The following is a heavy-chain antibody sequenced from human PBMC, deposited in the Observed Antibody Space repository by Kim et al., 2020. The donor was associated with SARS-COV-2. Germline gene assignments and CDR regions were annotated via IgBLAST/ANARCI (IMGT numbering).Heavy chain of an antibody. V-gene: IGHV3-33*06. J-gene: IGHJ5*02. D-gene: IGHD6-19*01. CDR2: IWYDGSNK. CDR1: GFTFSSYG. Sequence: GGSLRLSCAASGFTFSSYGMHWVRQAPGKGLEWVAVIWYDGSNKYYADSVKGRFTISRDNSKNTLYLQMNSLRAEDTAVYYCAKGQAVAGPGWFDPWGQGTLVTVSS. CDR3: AKGQAVAGPGWFDP.